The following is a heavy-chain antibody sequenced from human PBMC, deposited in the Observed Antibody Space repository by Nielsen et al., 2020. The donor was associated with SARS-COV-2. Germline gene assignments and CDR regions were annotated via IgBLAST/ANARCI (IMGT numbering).Heavy chain of an antibody. V-gene: IGHV4-34*01. Sequence: SETLSLTCAVYGGSFSGYYWSWIRQPPGKGLEWIGEINHSGSTNYNPSLKSRVTISVDTSKNQFSLKLSSVTAADTAVYYCARSSGAFDIWGQGTMVTVSS. CDR3: ARSSGAFDI. CDR2: INHSGST. CDR1: GGSFSGYY. J-gene: IGHJ3*02.